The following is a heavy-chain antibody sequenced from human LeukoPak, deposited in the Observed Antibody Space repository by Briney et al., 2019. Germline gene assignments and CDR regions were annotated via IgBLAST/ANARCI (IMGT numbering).Heavy chain of an antibody. CDR3: AKEAKGSGSYRHFDY. V-gene: IGHV3-7*01. CDR1: GFTFSSYW. CDR2: IKQDGSEK. Sequence: PGGSLRLSCAASGFTFSSYWMSWVRQAPGKGLEWVANIKQDGSEKYYVDSVKGRFTISRDNAKNSLYLQMNSLRAEDTAVYYCAKEAKGSGSYRHFDYWGQGTLVTVSS. D-gene: IGHD3-10*01. J-gene: IGHJ4*02.